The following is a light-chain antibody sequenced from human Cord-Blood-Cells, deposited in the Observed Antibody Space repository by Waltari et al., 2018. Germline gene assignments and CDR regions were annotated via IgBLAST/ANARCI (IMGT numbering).Light chain of an antibody. V-gene: IGLV2-11*01. Sequence: QSALTQPRSVSGSPGQSVTISCTGTSSDVGGYNYVSLYQQHPGKAPKRMIYDVSKRPSGVPDRVSGSKSGNTASLTISGLQAEDEADYYCCSYAGSYIWVFGGGTKLTVL. CDR2: DVS. CDR1: SSDVGGYNY. J-gene: IGLJ3*02. CDR3: CSYAGSYIWV.